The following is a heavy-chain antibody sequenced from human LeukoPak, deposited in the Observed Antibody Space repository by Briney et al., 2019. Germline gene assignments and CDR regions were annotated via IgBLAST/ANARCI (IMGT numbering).Heavy chain of an antibody. J-gene: IGHJ4*02. CDR2: ISGRGDST. CDR3: AKWLTGSKYYFDY. Sequence: GGSLRLSCAGSGFTFSIYAMTWVRQAPGKGLEWVSSISGRGDSTNYADSVKGRFTISRDNSKNTLYLQMNSLRAEDTAVYYCAKWLTGSKYYFDYWGQGTLVTVSS. V-gene: IGHV3-23*01. CDR1: GFTFSIYA. D-gene: IGHD3-10*01.